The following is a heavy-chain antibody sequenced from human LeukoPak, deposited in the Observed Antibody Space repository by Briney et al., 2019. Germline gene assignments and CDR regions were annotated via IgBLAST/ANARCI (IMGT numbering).Heavy chain of an antibody. CDR3: ARALDV. Sequence: PGGSLRLSCVDSGLSFNTYAMHWARQAPGKGLEWVAAISYDGSYTYYRDSVRGRFTISRDNSKNTMYLQMNSLRAEDTAMYYCARALDVWGKGTTVTVSS. J-gene: IGHJ6*04. CDR1: GLSFNTYA. V-gene: IGHV3-30*04. CDR2: ISYDGSYT.